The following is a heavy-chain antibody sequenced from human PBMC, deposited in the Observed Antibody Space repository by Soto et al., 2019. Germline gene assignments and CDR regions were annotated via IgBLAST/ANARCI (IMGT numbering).Heavy chain of an antibody. D-gene: IGHD1-7*01. V-gene: IGHV6-1*01. CDR2: TYYRSKWYN. CDR3: ARDLRNWNYVLNY. J-gene: IGHJ4*02. Sequence: SQTLSLTCAISGDSVSNNSVAWHWIRQSPSRGLEWLGRTYYRSKWYNDYAVSVKSRVTITPDTSKNQFSLHLDSVTPEDTAIYYCARDLRNWNYVLNYWGQGTLVTVSS. CDR1: GDSVSNNSVA.